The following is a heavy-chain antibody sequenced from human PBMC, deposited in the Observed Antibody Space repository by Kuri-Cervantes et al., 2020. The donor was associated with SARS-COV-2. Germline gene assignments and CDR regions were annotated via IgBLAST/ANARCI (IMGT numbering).Heavy chain of an antibody. CDR1: GFTFSSYA. Sequence: GESLKISCAASGFTFSSYAMSWVRQAPGKGLEWVSAISGSGGSTYYADSVKGRFTISRDNSENTLYLQMNSLRAEDTAVYYCAKDRFSQPTPAPNWFDPWGQGTLVTVSS. CDR3: AKDRFSQPTPAPNWFDP. J-gene: IGHJ5*02. CDR2: ISGSGGST. V-gene: IGHV3-23*01. D-gene: IGHD1-1*01.